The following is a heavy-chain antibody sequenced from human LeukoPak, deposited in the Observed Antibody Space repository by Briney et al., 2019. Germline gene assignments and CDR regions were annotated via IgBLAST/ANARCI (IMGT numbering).Heavy chain of an antibody. CDR1: GFTFSSYA. CDR3: PIQSVDSGVYHDYYFDY. V-gene: IGHV3-23*01. Sequence: GGSLRLSCAASGFTFSSYAMSWVRQAPGKGLEWVSAITGSGGSTYYADSEKGLFTISRDNSTNPLYLQMNSLRAEVTAVSYCPIQSVDSGVYHDYYFDYWGEGTLLSFPS. D-gene: IGHD3-22*01. CDR2: ITGSGGST. J-gene: IGHJ4*02.